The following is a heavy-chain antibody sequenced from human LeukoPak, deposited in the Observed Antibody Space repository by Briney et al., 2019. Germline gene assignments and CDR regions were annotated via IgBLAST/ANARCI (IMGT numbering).Heavy chain of an antibody. D-gene: IGHD2-2*01. CDR2: INHSGST. J-gene: IGHJ6*03. Sequence: TSETLSLTCAVYGGSFSGYYWSWIRQPSGKGLEWIGEINHSGSTNYNPSLKSRVTISVDTSKNQFSLNLSSVTAADTAVYYCARVVVVVPAARFGYYYYYYMDVWGKGTTVTVSS. CDR1: GGSFSGYY. CDR3: ARVVVVVPAARFGYYYYYYMDV. V-gene: IGHV4-34*01.